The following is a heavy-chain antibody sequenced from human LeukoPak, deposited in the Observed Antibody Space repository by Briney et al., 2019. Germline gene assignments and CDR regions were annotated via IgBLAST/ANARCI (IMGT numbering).Heavy chain of an antibody. V-gene: IGHV3-30*03. J-gene: IGHJ4*02. D-gene: IGHD3-3*01. CDR1: GFTFSSYG. CDR2: VSYDGSNK. Sequence: GSLRLSCTASGFTFSSYGMHWVRQAPGKGLEWVAVVSYDGSNKYYADSVKGRFTISRDNSKNTLYVQMNSLRAEDTAVYYCARDPAKFWSGHDYWGQGTLVTVSS. CDR3: ARDPAKFWSGHDY.